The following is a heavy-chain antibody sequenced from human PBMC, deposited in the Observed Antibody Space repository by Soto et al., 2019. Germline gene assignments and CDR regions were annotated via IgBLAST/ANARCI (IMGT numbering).Heavy chain of an antibody. Sequence: QVQLVQSGAEVKKPGASVKVSCKASGYTFTSYAMHWVRQAPGQRLEWMGWINAGNGNTKYSQKFQGRVTITRDTSASTAYMELSSLRADDTAVYYCARGRTVAAAGTWAYYGMDVWGQGTTVTVSS. D-gene: IGHD6-13*01. V-gene: IGHV1-3*01. J-gene: IGHJ6*02. CDR2: INAGNGNT. CDR1: GYTFTSYA. CDR3: ARGRTVAAAGTWAYYGMDV.